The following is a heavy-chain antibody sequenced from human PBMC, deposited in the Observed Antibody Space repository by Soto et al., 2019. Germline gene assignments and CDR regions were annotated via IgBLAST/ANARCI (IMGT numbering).Heavy chain of an antibody. V-gene: IGHV3-7*01. CDR3: ARDSDHGEDYYYGLDA. CDR1: GFIFSNYW. D-gene: IGHD4-17*01. Sequence: GGSLRLSCVASGFIFSNYWMSWVRQAPGKGLEWVANVKQDGSEKYYVDSVKGRFTISRDNAKNSLYLQMNSLRAEDTAVYYCARDSDHGEDYYYGLDAWGQGSTVTVSS. CDR2: VKQDGSEK. J-gene: IGHJ6*02.